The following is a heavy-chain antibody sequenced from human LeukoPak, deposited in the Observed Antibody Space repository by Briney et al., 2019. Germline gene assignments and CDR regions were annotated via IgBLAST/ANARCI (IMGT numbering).Heavy chain of an antibody. Sequence: PGGSLRLSCAASGFTFSSYGMHWVRQAPGKGLEWVAVISYDGSNKYYADSVKGRFTISRDNSRNTLYLQMNSLRAEDTAIYYCAKVLRLQYLYFQTWGQGTLVSVSS. CDR1: GFTFSSYG. CDR3: AKVLRLQYLYFQT. V-gene: IGHV3-30*18. D-gene: IGHD4-11*01. J-gene: IGHJ1*01. CDR2: ISYDGSNK.